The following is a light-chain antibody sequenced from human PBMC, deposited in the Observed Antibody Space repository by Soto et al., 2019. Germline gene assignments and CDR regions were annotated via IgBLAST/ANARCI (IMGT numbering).Light chain of an antibody. V-gene: IGLV1-47*01. Sequence: QSVLTQPPSASGTPGQRVTISCSGSSSNIGSYYVYWYQQLPGTAPKLLIYRNDQRPSGVPDRFSGSKSGTSASLAISGLRSEDEADYYCAAWDDSLRVVFGGGTKLTV. J-gene: IGLJ2*01. CDR3: AAWDDSLRVV. CDR2: RND. CDR1: SSNIGSYY.